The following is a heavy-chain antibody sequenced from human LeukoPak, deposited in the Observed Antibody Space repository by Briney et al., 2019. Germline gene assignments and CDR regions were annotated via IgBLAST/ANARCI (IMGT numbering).Heavy chain of an antibody. Sequence: GGSLRLSCAASGFTFSSYSMNWVRQAPGKGLEWVSYISSSSSTIHYADSVKGRFTISRDNAKNSLYLQMNSLRAEDTAVYYCARAAVYCSSTSCYGSYAFDIWGQGTMVTVSS. CDR2: ISSSSSTI. CDR3: ARAAVYCSSTSCYGSYAFDI. J-gene: IGHJ3*02. V-gene: IGHV3-48*01. D-gene: IGHD2-2*01. CDR1: GFTFSSYS.